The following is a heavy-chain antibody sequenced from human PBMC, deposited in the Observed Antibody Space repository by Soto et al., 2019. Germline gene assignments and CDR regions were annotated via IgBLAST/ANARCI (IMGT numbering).Heavy chain of an antibody. V-gene: IGHV1-69*01. CDR1: GGTFSSYA. Sequence: QVQLVQSGAEVKKPGSSVKVSRKASGGTFSSYAISWMRQAPGQGLEWMGGIIPIFGTANYAQKFQGRVTITADESTSTAYMELSSLRSEDTAVYYCARRRAGDSSGYYALYYWGQGTLVTVSS. D-gene: IGHD3-22*01. CDR3: ARRRAGDSSGYYALYY. CDR2: IIPIFGTA. J-gene: IGHJ4*02.